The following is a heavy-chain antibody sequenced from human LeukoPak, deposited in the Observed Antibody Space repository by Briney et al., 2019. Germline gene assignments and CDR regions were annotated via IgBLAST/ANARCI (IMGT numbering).Heavy chain of an antibody. CDR2: ISSSSSYI. CDR1: GFTFSSYS. D-gene: IGHD6-6*01. Sequence: GGTLRLSCAASGFTFSSYSMNWVRQAPGKGLEWVSSISSSSSYISYADSVKRRCTISRDNAKNSLYLQMSSLRAEDTAVDYCASRRGIAARTEDAFDIWGQGTMVTVSS. V-gene: IGHV3-21*01. CDR3: ASRRGIAARTEDAFDI. J-gene: IGHJ3*02.